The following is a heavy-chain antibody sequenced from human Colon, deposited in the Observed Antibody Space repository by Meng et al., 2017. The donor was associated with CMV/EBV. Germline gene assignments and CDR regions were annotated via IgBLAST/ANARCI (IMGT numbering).Heavy chain of an antibody. CDR1: GYSFTSYW. Sequence: GESLKISFKGSGYSFTSYWIGWVRQMPGKGLEWMGIIYPGDSDTRYSPSFQGQVTISADKSISTAYLQWSSLKASDTAMYYCARVGNDFWSGYYNCFDPWGQGTLVTVSS. CDR3: ARVGNDFWSGYYNCFDP. D-gene: IGHD3-3*01. J-gene: IGHJ5*02. V-gene: IGHV5-51*01. CDR2: IYPGDSDT.